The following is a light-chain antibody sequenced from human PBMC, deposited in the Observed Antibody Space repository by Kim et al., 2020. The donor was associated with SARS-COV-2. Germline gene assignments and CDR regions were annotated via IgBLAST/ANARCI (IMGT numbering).Light chain of an antibody. V-gene: IGKV3-15*01. CDR1: QGVRDM. Sequence: SVSPGERAPLPCGASQGVRDMLIWYPQTPGQAPGPLLYRASARAAGVPAGFSGSGSGTDFTLTISSLQSEDSAVYYCQQHNDWPYTFGQGTKLEI. CDR3: QQHNDWPYT. CDR2: RAS. J-gene: IGKJ2*01.